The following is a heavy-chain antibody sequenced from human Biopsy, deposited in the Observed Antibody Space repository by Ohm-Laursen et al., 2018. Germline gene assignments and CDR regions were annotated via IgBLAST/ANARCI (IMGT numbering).Heavy chain of an antibody. CDR3: ARGRTHLLPDHDWFDP. J-gene: IGHJ5*02. Sequence: SLRLSCAAPGSSLRNFTINWVRQAPGKGLEWVSSISRSVSHILYAETLKGRFTSSRDNAKNSVYLQMNSLRVEDTGVYYCARGRTHLLPDHDWFDPWGQGTLVTVSS. D-gene: IGHD1-14*01. CDR1: GSSLRNFT. V-gene: IGHV3-21*06. CDR2: ISRSVSHI.